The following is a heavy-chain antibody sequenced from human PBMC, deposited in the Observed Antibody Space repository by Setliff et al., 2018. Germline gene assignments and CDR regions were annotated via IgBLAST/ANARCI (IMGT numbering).Heavy chain of an antibody. D-gene: IGHD3-10*01. CDR2: IYYSGST. J-gene: IGHJ5*02. CDR3: ARSGDYGSGRLSP. V-gene: IGHV4-39*07. CDR1: GDSISSSSSY. Sequence: SETLSLTCTVSGDSISSSSSYWGWIRQPPGKGLEWIGSIYYSGSTYYNPSLKSRVTISVDTSKNQFSLKLTSVTAADTAVYYCARSGDYGSGRLSPWGQGTLVTVSS.